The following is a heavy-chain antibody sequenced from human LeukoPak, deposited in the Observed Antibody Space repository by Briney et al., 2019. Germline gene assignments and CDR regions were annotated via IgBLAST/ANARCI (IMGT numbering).Heavy chain of an antibody. CDR1: GYTFTGYY. J-gene: IGHJ4*02. D-gene: IGHD3-10*01. V-gene: IGHV1-2*02. CDR3: ARGWSYYGSGSYYIDPHFDY. Sequence: ASVKVSCKASGYTFTGYYMHWVRQAPGQALDCMGWINPNSGGTNYAQKFQGRVTMTRDTSISTAYMELSRLRSDDTAVYYCARGWSYYGSGSYYIDPHFDYWGQGTLVTVSS. CDR2: INPNSGGT.